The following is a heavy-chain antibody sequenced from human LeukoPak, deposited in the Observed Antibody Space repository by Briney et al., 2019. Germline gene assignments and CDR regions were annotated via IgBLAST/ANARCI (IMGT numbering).Heavy chain of an antibody. V-gene: IGHV1-69*02. CDR3: ARARKLYSYGSFDY. CDR2: IIPILGIA. CDR1: GGTFSSYT. J-gene: IGHJ4*02. Sequence: SVKVSCKASGGTFSSYTISWVRQAPGQGLEWMGRIIPILGIANYAQKFQGRVTITADKSTSTAYMELSSLRSEDTAVYYCARARKLYSYGSFDYWGQGTLVAVSS. D-gene: IGHD5-18*01.